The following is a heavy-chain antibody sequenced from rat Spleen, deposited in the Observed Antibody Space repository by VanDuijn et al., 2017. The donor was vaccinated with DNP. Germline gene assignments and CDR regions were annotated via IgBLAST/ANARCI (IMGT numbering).Heavy chain of an antibody. V-gene: IGHV5-17*01. CDR3: ARPYYSGLGD. J-gene: IGHJ2*01. CDR1: GFTFSDYA. Sequence: EVLLVASGGGLVQPGNSLNLSCAASGFTFSDYAMAWVRQSPKKGLEWVATIIYNSGSTFYRDSVKGRFTISRDDAKRTLYLQMNSLRSEDTATYYCARPYYSGLGDWGQGVMVTVSS. CDR2: IIYNSGST. D-gene: IGHD1-2*01.